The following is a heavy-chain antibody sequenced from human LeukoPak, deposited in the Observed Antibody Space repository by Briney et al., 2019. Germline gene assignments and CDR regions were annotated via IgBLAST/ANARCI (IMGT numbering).Heavy chain of an antibody. CDR1: DGSISTHY. V-gene: IGHV4-59*11. CDR3: ARYYGGLDY. J-gene: IGHJ4*02. CDR2: MYYSGST. D-gene: IGHD4-23*01. Sequence: SETLSLTCTISDGSISTHYWSWIRQPPGKGLEWIGYMYYSGSTNYNPSLKSRVTISVDTSKNQFSLKLISVTAADTAVYYCARYYGGLDYWGQGTLVTVSS.